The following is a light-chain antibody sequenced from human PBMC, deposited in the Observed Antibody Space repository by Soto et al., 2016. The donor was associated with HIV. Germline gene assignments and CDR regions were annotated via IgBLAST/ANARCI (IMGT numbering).Light chain of an antibody. J-gene: IGKJ2*01. CDR2: KVS. CDR3: MQGTHWPPT. Sequence: DVVMSQPPLSLPVTLGQPAFISCRSSQSLRHSDGNTFLSWFQQRPGQSLRRLIYKVSSRDSGVPDRFSGSGAGTVFTLEISRVEAEDLGTYYCMQGTHWPPTFGQGTNL. CDR1: QSLRHSDGNTF. V-gene: IGKV2-30*02.